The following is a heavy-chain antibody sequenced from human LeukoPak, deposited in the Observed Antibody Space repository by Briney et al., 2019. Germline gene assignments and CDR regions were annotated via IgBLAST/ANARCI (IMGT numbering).Heavy chain of an antibody. CDR3: ATLVGYNWFDP. CDR2: IYHSGST. J-gene: IGHJ5*02. CDR1: GGSISSGGYS. V-gene: IGHV4-30-2*02. D-gene: IGHD3-10*01. Sequence: SQTLSLTCAVSGGSISSGGYSWSWIRQPPGKGLEWIGYIYHSGSTNYNPSLKSRVTISVDTSKNQFSLKLSSVTAADTAVYYCATLVGYNWFDPWGQGTLVTVSS.